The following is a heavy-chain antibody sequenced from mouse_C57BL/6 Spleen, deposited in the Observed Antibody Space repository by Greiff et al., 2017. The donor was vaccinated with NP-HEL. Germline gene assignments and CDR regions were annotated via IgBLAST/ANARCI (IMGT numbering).Heavy chain of an antibody. V-gene: IGHV1-15*01. CDR2: IDPETGGT. CDR3: TRGEIYDGYYAWFAY. D-gene: IGHD2-3*01. CDR1: GYTFTDYE. Sequence: VKLVESGAELVRPGASVTLSCKASGYTFTDYEMHWVKQTPVHGLEWIGAIDPETGGTAYNQKFKGKAILTADKSSSTAYMELRSLTSEDSAVYYCTRGEIYDGYYAWFAYWGQGTLVTVSA. J-gene: IGHJ3*01.